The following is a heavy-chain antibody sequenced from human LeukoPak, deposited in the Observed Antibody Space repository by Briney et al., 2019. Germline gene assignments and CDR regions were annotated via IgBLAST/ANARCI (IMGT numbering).Heavy chain of an antibody. CDR2: IYYSGST. J-gene: IGHJ4*02. CDR1: GGPISSYY. D-gene: IGHD1-26*01. Sequence: SETLSLTCTVSGGPISSYYWSWIRQPPGKGLEWIGYIYYSGSTNYNPSLKSRVTISVDTSKNQFSLKLSSVTAADTAVYYCARGRGSQGYWGQGTLVTVSS. CDR3: ARGRGSQGY. V-gene: IGHV4-59*01.